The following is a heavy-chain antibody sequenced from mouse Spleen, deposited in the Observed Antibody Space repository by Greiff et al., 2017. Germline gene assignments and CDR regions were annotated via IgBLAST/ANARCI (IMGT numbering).Heavy chain of an antibody. Sequence: VKLQESGAELVRPGASVTLSCKASGYTFTDYEMHWVKQTPVHGLEWIGAIDPETGGTAYNQKFKGKAILTADKSSSTAYMELRSLTSEDSAVYYCTKLTGTFMDYWGQGTSVTVSS. CDR1: GYTFTDYE. D-gene: IGHD4-1*01. CDR2: IDPETGGT. CDR3: TKLTGTFMDY. V-gene: IGHV1-15*01. J-gene: IGHJ4*01.